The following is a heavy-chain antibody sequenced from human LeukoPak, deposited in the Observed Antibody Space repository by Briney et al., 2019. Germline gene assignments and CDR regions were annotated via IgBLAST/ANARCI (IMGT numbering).Heavy chain of an antibody. CDR2: VNRDGSST. Sequence: GGSLRLSCAASGFTFSDYWMHWVRQAPGKGLVWASRVNRDGSSTSYADSVKGRFTISRDNAKNTLSLQMNSLRAEDTAVYYCARDRSISAAGDTYWGQGTLVTVSS. V-gene: IGHV3-74*01. CDR3: ARDRSISAAGDTY. J-gene: IGHJ4*02. CDR1: GFTFSDYW. D-gene: IGHD6-13*01.